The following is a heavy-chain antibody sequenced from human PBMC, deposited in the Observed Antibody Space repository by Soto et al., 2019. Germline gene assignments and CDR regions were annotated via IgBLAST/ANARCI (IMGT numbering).Heavy chain of an antibody. CDR2: INPNSGGT. CDR1: GGTFSSYA. CDR3: VPYGGSGWPGADDY. D-gene: IGHD6-19*01. V-gene: IGHV1-2*02. Sequence: ASVKVSCKASGGTFSSYAISWVRQAPGQGLEWMGWINPNSGGTNYAQKFQGRVTMTRDTSISTAYMELSRLRSDDTAVYYCVPYGGSGWPGADDYWGQGTLVTVSS. J-gene: IGHJ4*02.